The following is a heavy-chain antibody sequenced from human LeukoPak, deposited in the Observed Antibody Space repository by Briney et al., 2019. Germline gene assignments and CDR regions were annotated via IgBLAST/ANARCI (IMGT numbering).Heavy chain of an antibody. Sequence: QPGRSLRLSCAASGFTFSSYWMSWVRQAPKKGLEWVANIKQDGSEKYYVDSVKGRFTISRDNAKNSLYLQMNSLRAEDTAVYYCTRDSSYYYGSGSYYFDYWGQGTLVTVSS. CDR1: GFTFSSYW. CDR2: IKQDGSEK. V-gene: IGHV3-7*01. CDR3: TRDSSYYYGSGSYYFDY. J-gene: IGHJ4*02. D-gene: IGHD3-10*01.